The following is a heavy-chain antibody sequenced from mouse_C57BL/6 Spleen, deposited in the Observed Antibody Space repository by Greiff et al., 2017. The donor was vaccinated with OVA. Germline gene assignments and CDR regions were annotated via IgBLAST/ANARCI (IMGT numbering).Heavy chain of an antibody. V-gene: IGHV5-17*01. D-gene: IGHD2-1*01. CDR1: GFTFSDYG. CDR2: ISSGSSTI. J-gene: IGHJ4*01. CDR3: ATYGNPYYYAMDY. Sequence: EVQRVESGGGLVKPGGSLKLSCAASGFTFSDYGMHWVRQAPEKGLEWVAYISSGSSTIYYADTVKGRFTISRDNAKNTLFLQMTSLRSEDTAMYYCATYGNPYYYAMDYWGQGTSVTVSS.